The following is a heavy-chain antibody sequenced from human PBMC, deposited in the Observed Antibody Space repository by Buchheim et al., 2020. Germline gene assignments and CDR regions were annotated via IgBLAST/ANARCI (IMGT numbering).Heavy chain of an antibody. CDR3: ARGVWATVTTGWFDP. V-gene: IGHV4-34*01. CDR1: GGSFSGYY. Sequence: QVQLQQWGAGLLKPSETLSLTCAVYGGSFSGYYWSWIRQPPGKGLEWIGEINHSGSTNYNPSLKSRVTISVDTSKNQFSLKLSSVTAADTAVYYCARGVWATVTTGWFDPWGQGTL. CDR2: INHSGST. D-gene: IGHD4-17*01. J-gene: IGHJ5*02.